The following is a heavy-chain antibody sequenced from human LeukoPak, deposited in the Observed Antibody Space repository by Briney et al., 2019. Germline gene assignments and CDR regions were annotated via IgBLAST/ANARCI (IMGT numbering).Heavy chain of an antibody. D-gene: IGHD5-12*01. V-gene: IGHV3-30-3*01. J-gene: IGHJ3*02. CDR1: GFPFSSYA. CDR3: ARGGDIVATIRGGDAFDI. Sequence: PWGSLRLSCAASGFPFSSYAMHWVRQAPGKGLEWVAVISYDGSNKYYADSVKGRFTISRDNSKNTLYLQMNSLRAEDTAVYYCARGGDIVATIRGGDAFDIWGQGTMVTVSS. CDR2: ISYDGSNK.